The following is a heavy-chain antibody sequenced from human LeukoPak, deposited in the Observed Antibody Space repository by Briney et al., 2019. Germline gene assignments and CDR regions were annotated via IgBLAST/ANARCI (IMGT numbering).Heavy chain of an antibody. J-gene: IGHJ4*02. CDR3: ARDGEGATIPHFDY. V-gene: IGHV3-53*05. CDR2: IYSGGST. D-gene: IGHD1-26*01. Sequence: GGSLRLSCAASGFTVSSNYMSWVRQAPGKGLEWVSVIYSGGSTYYADSVKGRFTISRDNSKNTLYLQMNSLRAEDTAVYYCARDGEGATIPHFDYWGQGTLVTVSS. CDR1: GFTVSSNY.